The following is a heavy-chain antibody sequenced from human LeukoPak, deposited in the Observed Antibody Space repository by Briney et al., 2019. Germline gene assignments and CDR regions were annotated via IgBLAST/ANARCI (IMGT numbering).Heavy chain of an antibody. CDR3: ARVKYCGGDCYAFDI. V-gene: IGHV4-59*01. D-gene: IGHD2-21*01. CDR1: GGSISGYY. J-gene: IGHJ3*02. CDR2: IYYSGST. Sequence: PSETLSLTCTVSGGSISGYYWSWIRQPPGKGLEWIGYIYYSGSTNFNPSLKSRVTISVDTSKNQFSLKLYSATAADTAVYYCARVKYCGGDCYAFDIWGQGTMVTVPS.